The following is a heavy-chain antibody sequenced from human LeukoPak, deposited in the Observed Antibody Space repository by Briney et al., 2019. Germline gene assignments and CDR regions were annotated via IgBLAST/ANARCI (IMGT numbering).Heavy chain of an antibody. D-gene: IGHD5-18*01. Sequence: GGSLRLSCAASGFIFTDYGMHWVRQAPGKGLDWVAFIRYDEKNYYADSVKGRFTISRDNSKNTLYLQMNSLRAEDTAVYYCAKEGGTAMVNLDYWGQGTLVTVSS. CDR3: AKEGGTAMVNLDY. CDR2: IRYDEKN. V-gene: IGHV3-30*02. CDR1: GFIFTDYG. J-gene: IGHJ4*02.